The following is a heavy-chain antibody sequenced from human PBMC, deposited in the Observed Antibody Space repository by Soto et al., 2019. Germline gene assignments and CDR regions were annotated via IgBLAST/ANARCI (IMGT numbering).Heavy chain of an antibody. Sequence: GAPVKVSCKVSGYSLSDLSIHWVRQAPGKGLEWMGGLDAEDGETIYAQKLQGRGTMTEDTSTDTAYMELSSLTSEDTAMYYCATLPRTIERTPAAIWSFDSWGQGTLVTVSS. CDR3: ATLPRTIERTPAAIWSFDS. CDR1: GYSLSDLS. D-gene: IGHD2-2*01. J-gene: IGHJ4*02. CDR2: LDAEDGET. V-gene: IGHV1-24*01.